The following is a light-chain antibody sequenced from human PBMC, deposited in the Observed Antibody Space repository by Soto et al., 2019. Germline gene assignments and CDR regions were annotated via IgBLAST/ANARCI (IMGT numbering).Light chain of an antibody. Sequence: EIVLTQSPATLSLSPGERAALSCRASQSVSSYLAWYQQKPGQAPRLLIYDASNRATGIPARFSGSGSGKEFTLTISSLEPEDFAVYYCQQRSNWPPTFGPGTKVDIK. V-gene: IGKV3-11*01. CDR1: QSVSSY. CDR3: QQRSNWPPT. CDR2: DAS. J-gene: IGKJ3*01.